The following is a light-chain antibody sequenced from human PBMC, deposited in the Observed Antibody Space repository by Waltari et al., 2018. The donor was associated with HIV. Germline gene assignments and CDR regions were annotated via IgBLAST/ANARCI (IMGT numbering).Light chain of an antibody. CDR1: ALPKQY. J-gene: IGLJ1*01. CDR3: QSADSTGSYPDV. CDR2: KDN. Sequence: SYELTQPPSVSVSPGQTARITCSGDALPKQYAYWYQQKPGQAPLLVIYKDNERPSWIPVRCSGSSSGTTVTLTSSGGHTEDEADYYCQSADSTGSYPDVFGTGTKVTVL. V-gene: IGLV3-25*03.